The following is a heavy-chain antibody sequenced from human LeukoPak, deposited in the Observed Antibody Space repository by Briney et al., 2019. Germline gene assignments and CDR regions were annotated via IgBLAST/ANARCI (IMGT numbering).Heavy chain of an antibody. CDR2: ISYSSSYI. CDR1: GFTFNSCS. V-gene: IGHV3-21*04. Sequence: PGGSLRLSCAASGFTFNSCSMNWVRQAPGKGLEWVSSISYSSSYIYYADSVKGRFTISRDNAKNTLFLQMNSLRAEDTAVYYCARAGEGLLAYSFDIWGQGTMVTVSS. D-gene: IGHD1-26*01. J-gene: IGHJ3*02. CDR3: ARAGEGLLAYSFDI.